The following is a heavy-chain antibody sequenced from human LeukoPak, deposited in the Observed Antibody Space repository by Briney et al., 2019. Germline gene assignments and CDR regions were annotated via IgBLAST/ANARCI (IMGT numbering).Heavy chain of an antibody. CDR3: ARDKSYERPWVHYDGMDV. CDR2: IKQDGSEK. V-gene: IGHV3-7*01. CDR1: GFTFSSYW. Sequence: GGSLRLSCAASGFTFSSYWMSWVRQAPGKGLEWVANIKQDGSEKYYVDSVKGRFTISRDNAKNSLYLQMNSLRAEDTAVYYCARDKSYERPWVHYDGMDVWGQGTTVTVSS. D-gene: IGHD5-18*01. J-gene: IGHJ6*02.